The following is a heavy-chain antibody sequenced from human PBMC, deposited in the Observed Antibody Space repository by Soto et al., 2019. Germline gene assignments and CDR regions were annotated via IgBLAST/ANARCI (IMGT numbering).Heavy chain of an antibody. J-gene: IGHJ4*02. CDR2: ISGSGGST. V-gene: IGHV3-23*01. Sequence: HPGGSLRLSCAASGFTFSSYAMSWVRQAPGKGLEWVSAISGSGGSTYYADSVKGRFTISRDNSKNTLYLQMNSLRAEDTAVYYCAKDLGTRYTIFGVVIGALDYWRQGTLVTVSS. CDR3: AKDLGTRYTIFGVVIGALDY. D-gene: IGHD3-3*01. CDR1: GFTFSSYA.